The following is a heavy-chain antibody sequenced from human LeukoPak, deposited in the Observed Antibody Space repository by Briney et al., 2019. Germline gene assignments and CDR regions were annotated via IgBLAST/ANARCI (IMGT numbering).Heavy chain of an antibody. CDR2: ISAYNGNT. Sequence: ASVKVSCKASGYTFTSYGISWVRQAPGQGLEWMGWISAYNGNTNYAQKLQGRVTMTTDTSTSTAYMELRSLRSDDTAVYYCAREPGVVVPAAISNAFDIWGQGTMVTVSS. CDR1: GYTFTSYG. V-gene: IGHV1-18*01. CDR3: AREPGVVVPAAISNAFDI. D-gene: IGHD2-2*01. J-gene: IGHJ3*02.